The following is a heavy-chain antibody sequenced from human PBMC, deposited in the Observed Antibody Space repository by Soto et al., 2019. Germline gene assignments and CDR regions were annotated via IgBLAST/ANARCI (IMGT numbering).Heavy chain of an antibody. J-gene: IGHJ6*02. V-gene: IGHV4-59*08. CDR1: GGSISSYY. CDR2: IYYSGST. D-gene: IGHD5-18*01. Sequence: PSETLSLTCTVSGGSISSYYWSWIRQPPGKGLEWIGYIYYSGSTNYNPSLKSRVTISVDTSKNQFSLKLSSVTAADTAVYYCARSRRGYSYGPTYYYYYGMDVWGQGITVTVSS. CDR3: ARSRRGYSYGPTYYYYYGMDV.